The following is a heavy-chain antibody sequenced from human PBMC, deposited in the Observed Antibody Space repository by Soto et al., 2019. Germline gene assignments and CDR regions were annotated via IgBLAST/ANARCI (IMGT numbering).Heavy chain of an antibody. CDR3: ASSLTGTAGRVYYYGMDV. CDR2: IIPIFGTA. Sequence: QVQLVQSGAEVKKPGSSVKVSCTASGGTFSSYAISWVRQAPGQGLEWMGGIIPIFGTANYAQKFQGRVTITADKSTSTAYMELSSLRSEDTAVYYCASSLTGTAGRVYYYGMDVWGQGTTVTVSS. CDR1: GGTFSSYA. J-gene: IGHJ6*02. D-gene: IGHD1-7*01. V-gene: IGHV1-69*06.